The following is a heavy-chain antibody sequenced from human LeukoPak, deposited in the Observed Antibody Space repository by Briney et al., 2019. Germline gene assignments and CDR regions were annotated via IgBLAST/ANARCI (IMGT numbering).Heavy chain of an antibody. Sequence: ASVKVSCKASGYTFTGYYMHWVRQAPGQGLEWMGWINPNSGGTNYAQKFQGRVTMTRDTSISTAYMELSRLRSDDTAVYYCARDSYYDSSGYYSSEYFQHWGQGALVTVSS. CDR2: INPNSGGT. CDR3: ARDSYYDSSGYYSSEYFQH. CDR1: GYTFTGYY. V-gene: IGHV1-2*02. J-gene: IGHJ1*01. D-gene: IGHD3-22*01.